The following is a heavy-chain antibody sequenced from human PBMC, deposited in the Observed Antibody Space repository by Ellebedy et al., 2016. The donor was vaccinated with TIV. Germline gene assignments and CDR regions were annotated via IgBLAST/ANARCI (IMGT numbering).Heavy chain of an antibody. CDR1: GYKFASYW. CDR3: ARGEYCGNGADAPFDI. D-gene: IGHD2/OR15-2a*01. V-gene: IGHV5-51*01. J-gene: IGHJ3*02. Sequence: PGGSLRLSCKGSGYKFASYWIGWVRQMPGKGLEWMGMLFRDDSDTRYRPSFEGQVTMLIDESIRYAYLQWSSVKASDTAMYYCARGEYCGNGADAPFDIWGQGTMVTVSS. CDR2: LFRDDSDT.